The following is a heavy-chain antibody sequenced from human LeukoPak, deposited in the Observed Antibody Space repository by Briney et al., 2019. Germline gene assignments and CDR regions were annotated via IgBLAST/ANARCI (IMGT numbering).Heavy chain of an antibody. CDR1: GYTFRSYG. Sequence: ASVKVSCKASGYTFRSYGISWVRQAPGQGLEWMGWISAYNGNTNSAQKIQGRVTITADESTSTAYMELSSLRSEDTAVYYCARGAPANPYDSSGYDYWGQGTLVTVSS. V-gene: IGHV1-18*01. J-gene: IGHJ4*02. CDR3: ARGAPANPYDSSGYDY. D-gene: IGHD3-22*01. CDR2: ISAYNGNT.